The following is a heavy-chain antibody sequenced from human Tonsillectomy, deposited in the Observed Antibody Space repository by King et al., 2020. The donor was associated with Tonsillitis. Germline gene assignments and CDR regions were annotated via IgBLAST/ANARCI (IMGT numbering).Heavy chain of an antibody. CDR1: GDSLTSGGYF. V-gene: IGHV4-31*03. Sequence: QVQLQQSGPGLVRPSQTLSLICSVSGDSLTSGGYFWSWIRQHPDKGLEWIWSLYHSGPTYHPPSLRRRLFISVDTSKNQFSLRLTSVTAADTAVYYCARNRDYGDYVDFWGQGTLVAVSS. D-gene: IGHD4-17*01. J-gene: IGHJ4*02. CDR2: LYHSGPT. CDR3: ARNRDYGDYVDF.